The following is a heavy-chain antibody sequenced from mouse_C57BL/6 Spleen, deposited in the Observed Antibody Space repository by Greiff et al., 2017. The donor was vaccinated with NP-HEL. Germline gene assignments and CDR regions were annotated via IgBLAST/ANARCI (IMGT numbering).Heavy chain of an antibody. D-gene: IGHD3-2*02. CDR1: GFTFSSYA. V-gene: IGHV5-4*01. Sequence: EVMLVESGGGLVKPGGSLKLSCAASGFTFSSYAMSWVRQTPEKRLEWVATISDGGSYTYYPDNVKGRFTISRDNAKNNLYLQMSHLKSEDTAMYYCARDSSGYAPWFAYWGQGTLVTVSA. CDR2: ISDGGSYT. CDR3: ARDSSGYAPWFAY. J-gene: IGHJ3*01.